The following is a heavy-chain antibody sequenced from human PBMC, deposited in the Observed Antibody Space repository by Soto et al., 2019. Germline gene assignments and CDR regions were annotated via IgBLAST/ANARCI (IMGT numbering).Heavy chain of an antibody. CDR3: ARDFSRLRLGELYGY. Sequence: QVQLVESGGGVVQPGRSLRLSCAASGFTFSSYGMHWVRQAPGKGLEWVAVIWYDGSNKYYADSVKGRFTISRGNSKNTLYLQMNSLRAEDTAVYYCARDFSRLRLGELYGYWGQGTLVTVSS. J-gene: IGHJ4*02. V-gene: IGHV3-33*01. D-gene: IGHD3-16*01. CDR1: GFTFSSYG. CDR2: IWYDGSNK.